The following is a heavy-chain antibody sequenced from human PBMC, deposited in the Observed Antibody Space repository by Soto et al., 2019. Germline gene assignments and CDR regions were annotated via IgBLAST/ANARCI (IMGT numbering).Heavy chain of an antibody. Sequence: SETLSLTCAVYGGSFSGYYWSWIRQSPGKGLEWIGEINHRGSSDYNPSLKSRVTLSIDASMNHVTLELTSVTAADTAVYYCARGWDYYGMDVWGQGTTVTVSS. CDR1: GGSFSGYY. CDR2: INHRGSS. V-gene: IGHV4-34*01. J-gene: IGHJ6*02. D-gene: IGHD3-16*01. CDR3: ARGWDYYGMDV.